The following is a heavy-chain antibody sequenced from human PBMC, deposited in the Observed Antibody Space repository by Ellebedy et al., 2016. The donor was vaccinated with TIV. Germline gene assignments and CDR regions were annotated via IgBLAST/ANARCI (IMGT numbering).Heavy chain of an antibody. D-gene: IGHD4-17*01. CDR2: INEDGTKK. CDR3: ARAIYGASYL. J-gene: IGHJ2*01. V-gene: IGHV3-7*01. Sequence: GESLKISCAASGFTFSNFGMSWVRQAPGKGLEWVANINEDGTKKHYVDSVRGRFTISRDYAGNSLFLQMNGLGAEDTAVYYCARAIYGASYLWGRGTLVTVSS. CDR1: GFTFSNFG.